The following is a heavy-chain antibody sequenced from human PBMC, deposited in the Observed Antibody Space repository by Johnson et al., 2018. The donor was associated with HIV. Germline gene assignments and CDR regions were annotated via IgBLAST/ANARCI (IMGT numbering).Heavy chain of an antibody. Sequence: QVQLVESGGGVVQPGRSLRLSCAASGFTFSSYGMHWVRQAPGKGLEWVAAISYDGSNKYYADSVKGRFTISRDNSKNTLHLQMNNVRAEDTAIYYCARSDSGYDAFDIWGQGTMVSVSS. V-gene: IGHV3-30*03. CDR1: GFTFSSYG. CDR3: ARSDSGYDAFDI. D-gene: IGHD5-12*01. CDR2: ISYDGSNK. J-gene: IGHJ3*02.